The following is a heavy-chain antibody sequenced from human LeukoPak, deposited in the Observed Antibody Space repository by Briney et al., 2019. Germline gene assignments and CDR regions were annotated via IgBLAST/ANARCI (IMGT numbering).Heavy chain of an antibody. CDR1: GFIFSTYW. V-gene: IGHV3-7*01. CDR2: IKEDGSEK. J-gene: IGHJ6*02. CDR3: AKGLLWFGESLLYGMDV. D-gene: IGHD3-10*01. Sequence: GGSLRLSCAASGFIFSTYWMSWVRQAPGKGLEWVANIKEDGSEKNYADSVKGRFTISRDNAKNSLYLQMNSLRAEDTAVYYCAKGLLWFGESLLYGMDVWGQGTTVTVSS.